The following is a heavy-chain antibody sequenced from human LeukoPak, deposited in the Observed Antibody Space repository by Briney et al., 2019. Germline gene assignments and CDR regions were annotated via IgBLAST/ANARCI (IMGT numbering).Heavy chain of an antibody. CDR1: GFTVSSNY. V-gene: IGHV3-53*05. D-gene: IGHD3-22*01. CDR3: AKANYYDSSGYPSRTYYYYGMDV. J-gene: IGHJ6*02. Sequence: GGSLRLSCAASGFTVSSNYMSWVRQAPGKGLEWVSVIYSGGSTYYADSVKGRFTISRDNSKNTLYLQMNSLRAEDTAVYYCAKANYYDSSGYPSRTYYYYGMDVWGQGTTVTISS. CDR2: IYSGGST.